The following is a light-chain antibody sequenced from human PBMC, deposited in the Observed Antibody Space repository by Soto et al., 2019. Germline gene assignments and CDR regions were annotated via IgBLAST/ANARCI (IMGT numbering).Light chain of an antibody. CDR3: QQYHDWPWT. CDR2: GAS. CDR1: QSVSSN. Sequence: EIVMTQSPATLSVSPGERATLSCRASQSVSSNLVWYQQKPGQAPRLLFYGASTRATGIPARFSGSGSGTEFTLTISSLQSEDFAVYYCQQYHDWPWTFGQGTKVDI. V-gene: IGKV3-15*01. J-gene: IGKJ1*01.